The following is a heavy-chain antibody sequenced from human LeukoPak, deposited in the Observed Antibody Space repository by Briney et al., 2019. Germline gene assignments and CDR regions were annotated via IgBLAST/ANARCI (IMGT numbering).Heavy chain of an antibody. J-gene: IGHJ5*02. CDR1: GGSISSGDYY. CDR2: IYYSGST. CDR3: ARDSPYIVVVPAAIKRRGNWFDP. Sequence: SETLSLTCTVSGGSISSGDYYWSWIRQPPGKGLEWIGYIYYSGSTYYNPSLKSRVTISVDTSKNQFSLKLSSVTAADTAVYYCARDSPYIVVVPAAIKRRGNWFDPWGQGTLVTVSS. V-gene: IGHV4-30-4*01. D-gene: IGHD2-2*01.